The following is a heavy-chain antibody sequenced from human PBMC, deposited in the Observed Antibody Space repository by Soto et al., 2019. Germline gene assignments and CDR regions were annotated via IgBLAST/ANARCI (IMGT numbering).Heavy chain of an antibody. Sequence: SETLSLTCAVYGGSFIGYYWSWIRHPPGKGLEWIGEINHSGSTNYNPSLKSRVTISVDTSKNQFSLKLSSVTAADTAVYYCARGGGLLLLARFFDYWGQGTLVTVSS. CDR1: GGSFIGYY. CDR2: INHSGST. V-gene: IGHV4-34*01. D-gene: IGHD3-22*01. CDR3: ARGGGLLLLARFFDY. J-gene: IGHJ4*02.